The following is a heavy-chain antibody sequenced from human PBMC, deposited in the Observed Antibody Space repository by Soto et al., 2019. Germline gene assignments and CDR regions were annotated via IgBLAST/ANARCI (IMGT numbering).Heavy chain of an antibody. CDR1: GGSFSGYS. CDR2: ANHSGST. J-gene: IGHJ4*02. Sequence: PSETLSLTCAVYGGSFSGYSWSWIRQPPGKGLEWIGEANHSGSTNYNPSLKSRVTMSVDTSKNQFSLKLSSVTAADTAVYYCARDGTQYDFWSGLLHQVPYFDYWGQGTLVTVSS. V-gene: IGHV4-34*01. CDR3: ARDGTQYDFWSGLLHQVPYFDY. D-gene: IGHD3-3*01.